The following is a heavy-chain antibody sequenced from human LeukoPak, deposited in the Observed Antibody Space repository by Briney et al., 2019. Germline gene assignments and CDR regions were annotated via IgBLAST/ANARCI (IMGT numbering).Heavy chain of an antibody. D-gene: IGHD3-9*01. J-gene: IGHJ5*02. Sequence: SETLSLTCTVSGGSISSYYWSWIRQPPGKGLEWIGYIYYSGSTNYNPSLKSRVTISVDTSKNQFSLKLSSVTAADTAVYYCARDSGFYDILTGYYSAHNWFDPWGQGTLVTVSS. V-gene: IGHV4-59*01. CDR2: IYYSGST. CDR1: GGSISSYY. CDR3: ARDSGFYDILTGYYSAHNWFDP.